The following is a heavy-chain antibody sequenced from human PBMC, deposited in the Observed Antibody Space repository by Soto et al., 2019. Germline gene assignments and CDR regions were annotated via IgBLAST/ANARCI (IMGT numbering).Heavy chain of an antibody. CDR1: GFTVSRNY. CDR3: AREGGYGDYLQYFLH. V-gene: IGHV3-66*01. D-gene: IGHD4-17*01. J-gene: IGHJ1*01. Sequence: GGSLRLSCAASGFTVSRNYMSWVRQGPGKGLEWVSVIYSGGSTYYADSVKGRFTISRDNSKNTLYLQMNSLRAEDTAVYYCAREGGYGDYLQYFLHWGQGTLVTVSS. CDR2: IYSGGST.